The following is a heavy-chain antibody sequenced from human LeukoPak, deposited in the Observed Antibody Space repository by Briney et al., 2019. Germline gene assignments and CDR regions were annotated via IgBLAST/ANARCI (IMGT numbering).Heavy chain of an antibody. D-gene: IGHD3-22*01. CDR2: ISGSGGST. J-gene: IGHJ4*02. Sequence: GGSLRLSCAASGFTFSSYAMSWVRQAPGKGLEWVSAISGSGGSTYYADSAKGRFTISRDNSKNTLYLQMNSLRAEDTAVYYCAKDLYDSSGYYYLFDYWGQGTLVTVSS. V-gene: IGHV3-23*01. CDR1: GFTFSSYA. CDR3: AKDLYDSSGYYYLFDY.